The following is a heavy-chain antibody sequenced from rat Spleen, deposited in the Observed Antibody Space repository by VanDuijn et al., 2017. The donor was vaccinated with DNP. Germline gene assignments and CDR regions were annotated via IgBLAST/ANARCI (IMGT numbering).Heavy chain of an antibody. D-gene: IGHD1-2*01. J-gene: IGHJ2*01. CDR3: ARRAAAHY. Sequence: EVQLVESGGGLVQPGRSLKLSCAASGFTFSDYYMAWVRQAPKKGLEWVASISYEGSSTYYGDSVKGRFTISRDNAKSTLYLQMNSLRSEDTATYYCARRAAAHYWGQGVMVTVSS. CDR1: GFTFSDYY. CDR2: ISYEGSST. V-gene: IGHV5-22*01.